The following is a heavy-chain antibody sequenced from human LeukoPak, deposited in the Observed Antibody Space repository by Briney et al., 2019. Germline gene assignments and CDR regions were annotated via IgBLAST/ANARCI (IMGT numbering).Heavy chain of an antibody. D-gene: IGHD6-19*01. Sequence: GGSLRLSCAASGFTVSNTYMSWVRQAPGKGLEWVSIIYSDGRTYYADSVKGRFTISRDNSKNTMYLQMNSLRAEDTAVCYCASGGGYSSAWHSSDYWGQGTLVTVSS. CDR3: ASGGGYSSAWHSSDY. CDR1: GFTVSNTY. CDR2: IYSDGRT. V-gene: IGHV3-53*01. J-gene: IGHJ4*02.